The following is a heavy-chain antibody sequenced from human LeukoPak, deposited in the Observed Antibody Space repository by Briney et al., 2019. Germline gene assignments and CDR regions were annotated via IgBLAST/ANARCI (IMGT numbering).Heavy chain of an antibody. V-gene: IGHV3-21*01. J-gene: IGHJ4*01. CDR2: ISSSSSHI. Sequence: GGSLRLSCAASGFTFSSYSMNWVRQAPGKGLEWVSSISSSSSHIYYADSVKGRFTISRDNAKNSLYLQMNSLRAEDTAVYYCARDRGYCSSTSCYTEIDYWGHGTLVTVSS. CDR1: GFTFSSYS. D-gene: IGHD2-2*02. CDR3: ARDRGYCSSTSCYTEIDY.